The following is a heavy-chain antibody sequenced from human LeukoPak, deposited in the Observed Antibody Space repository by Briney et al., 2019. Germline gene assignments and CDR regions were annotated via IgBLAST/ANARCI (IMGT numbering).Heavy chain of an antibody. CDR2: ISWDGGST. CDR1: GFTFDDYA. J-gene: IGHJ6*03. D-gene: IGHD5-18*01. Sequence: PGGSLRLSCAASGFTFDDYAMHWVRQAPGKGLEWVSLISWDGGSTYYADSVKGRFTISRDNSKNSLYLQMNSLRAEDTALYYCAKAQLGYYYYYMDVWGKGTTVTVSS. CDR3: AKAQLGYYYYYMDV. V-gene: IGHV3-43D*03.